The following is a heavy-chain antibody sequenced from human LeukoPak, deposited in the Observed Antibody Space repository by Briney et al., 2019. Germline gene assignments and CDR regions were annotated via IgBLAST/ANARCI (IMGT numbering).Heavy chain of an antibody. J-gene: IGHJ4*02. V-gene: IGHV4-30-2*01. CDR2: IYHSGST. CDR1: GSSISSGGYS. Sequence: SETLSLTCAVSGSSISSGGYSWSWIRQPPGKGLEWIGYIYHSGSTYYNPSLKSRVTISVDRSKNQFSLKLSSVTAADTAVYYCARGVMVRGVILVYFDYWGQGTLVTVSS. CDR3: ARGVMVRGVILVYFDY. D-gene: IGHD3-10*01.